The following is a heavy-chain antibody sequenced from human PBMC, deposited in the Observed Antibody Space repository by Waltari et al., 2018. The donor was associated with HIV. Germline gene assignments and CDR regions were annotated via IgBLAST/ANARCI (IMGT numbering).Heavy chain of an antibody. V-gene: IGHV1-2*02. CDR3: ARVFRGTVNYFDSRLGH. Sequence: QVQLVQSGAEVKKPGASVKVSCKASGYTFSDYYMHWVRQAPGQGLEWMGWRNPSSGGTRYAEKFQGRVTMTRDTSISTAYMELSRLRFDDTAVYYCARVFRGTVNYFDSRLGHWGQGTLVTVSS. J-gene: IGHJ5*02. D-gene: IGHD3-22*01. CDR2: RNPSSGGT. CDR1: GYTFSDYY.